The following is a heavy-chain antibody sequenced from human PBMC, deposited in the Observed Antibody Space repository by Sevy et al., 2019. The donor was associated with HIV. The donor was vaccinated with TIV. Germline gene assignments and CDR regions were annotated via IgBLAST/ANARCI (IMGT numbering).Heavy chain of an antibody. CDR3: ARESCSGGSCYADY. V-gene: IGHV3-30-3*01. D-gene: IGHD2-15*01. CDR1: GFTFSSYA. Sequence: GGSLRLSCAASGFTFSSYAMHWVRQAPGKGLEWVAVISYDGSNKYYADSVKGRFTISRDNSKNTLYLQMNSLRAEDTAVYYCARESCSGGSCYADYWGQRTLVTVSS. J-gene: IGHJ4*02. CDR2: ISYDGSNK.